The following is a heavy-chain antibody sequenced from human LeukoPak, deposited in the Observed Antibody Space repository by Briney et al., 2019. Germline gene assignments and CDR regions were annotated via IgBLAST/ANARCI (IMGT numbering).Heavy chain of an antibody. D-gene: IGHD3-9*01. CDR2: INPNSGGT. CDR1: GYTFTSYG. Sequence: GASVKVSCKASGYTFTSYGISWVRQAPGQGLEWMGWINPNSGGTNYAQKFQGRVTMTRDTSISTAYMELSRLRSDDTAVYYCARTGQILTGYYNWFDPWGQGTLVTVSS. V-gene: IGHV1-2*02. J-gene: IGHJ5*02. CDR3: ARTGQILTGYYNWFDP.